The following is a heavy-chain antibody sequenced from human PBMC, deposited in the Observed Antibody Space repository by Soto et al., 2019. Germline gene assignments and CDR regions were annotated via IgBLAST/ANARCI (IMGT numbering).Heavy chain of an antibody. J-gene: IGHJ4*02. CDR2: INSDGST. Sequence: VQVVESGGGLVQPGGSLRLSCAASGFTFNKYPLYWVRQAAGKGLVWVSRINSDGSTFYADSVKGRFTISRDNAKDTRYLQMNSLRVEDTAVYFCVRENGGYRGQGTLVTVSS. D-gene: IGHD2-8*01. CDR1: GFTFNKYP. CDR3: VRENGGY. V-gene: IGHV3-74*01.